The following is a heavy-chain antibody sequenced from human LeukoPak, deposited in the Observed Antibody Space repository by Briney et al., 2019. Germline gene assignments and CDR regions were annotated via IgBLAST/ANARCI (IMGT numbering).Heavy chain of an antibody. V-gene: IGHV5-51*01. CDR3: ARRPHDDAFDI. CDR1: GYSFTNYW. J-gene: IGHJ3*02. CDR2: IYPGDSDT. Sequence: GASLKISCKASGYSFTNYWIGWGRPMPGKGLEWMGIIYPGDSDTRYSPSFQGQVTISAGKSISTAYLQWSSLKASDTAMYYCARRPHDDAFDIWGQGTMVTVSS.